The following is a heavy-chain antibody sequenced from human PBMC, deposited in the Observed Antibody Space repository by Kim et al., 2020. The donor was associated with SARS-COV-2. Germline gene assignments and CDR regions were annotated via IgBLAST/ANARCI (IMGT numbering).Heavy chain of an antibody. CDR2: IIPIFGTA. Sequence: SVKVSCKASGGTFSSYAISWVRQAPGQGLEWMGGIIPIFGTANYAQKFQDRVTITADESTSTAYMELSSLRSEDTAVYYCASPPAIAAAGTWWFDPWGQGTLVTVSS. V-gene: IGHV1-69*13. J-gene: IGHJ5*02. D-gene: IGHD6-13*01. CDR3: ASPPAIAAAGTWWFDP. CDR1: GGTFSSYA.